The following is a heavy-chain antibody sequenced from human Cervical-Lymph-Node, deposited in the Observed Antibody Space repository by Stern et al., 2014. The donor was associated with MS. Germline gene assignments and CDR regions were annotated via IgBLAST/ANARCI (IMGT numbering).Heavy chain of an antibody. CDR3: AYRRSSSNFAY. CDR1: GFSLSTNGLG. J-gene: IGHJ4*02. V-gene: IGHV2-5*02. CDR2: IHWDDDK. Sequence: ESGPTLVKPTQTLTLTCTFSGFSLSTNGLGVGWIRQPPGKALECLALIHWDDDKQYSPSLKSRLTISKDISKNQVVLTLANVDPVDTATYFCAYRRSSSNFAYWGQGTRVTVSS.